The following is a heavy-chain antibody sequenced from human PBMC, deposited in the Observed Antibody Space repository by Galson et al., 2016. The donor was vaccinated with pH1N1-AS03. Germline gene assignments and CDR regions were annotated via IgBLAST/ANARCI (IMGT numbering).Heavy chain of an antibody. V-gene: IGHV1-46*01. J-gene: IGHJ4*02. CDR1: GYTFTSYY. Sequence: SVKVSCKASGYTFTSYYIHWVRQAPGQGREWMGIINPSDGNTNYAQRFQGRVTMTRDTSTSTVYMELSNLRPDDTAVYYCARDGGHYGDCDYWGQVTLVTVSS. D-gene: IGHD4-17*01. CDR3: ARDGGHYGDCDY. CDR2: INPSDGNT.